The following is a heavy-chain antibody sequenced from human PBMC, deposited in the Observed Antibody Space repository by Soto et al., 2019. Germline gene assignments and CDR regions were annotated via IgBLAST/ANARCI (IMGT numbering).Heavy chain of an antibody. CDR3: AREIWNYDPGFDP. D-gene: IGHD1-7*01. J-gene: IGHJ5*02. CDR1: GFAFNTYA. V-gene: IGHV3-21*01. CDR2: ISSRSTYI. Sequence: GGSLRLSCAASGFAFNTYAMNWVRQAPGKGLEWVSYISSRSTYIYYADSVKGRFTISRDNAKNLLSLEMNSLRAEDTAVYYCAREIWNYDPGFDPWGQGTLVTVSS.